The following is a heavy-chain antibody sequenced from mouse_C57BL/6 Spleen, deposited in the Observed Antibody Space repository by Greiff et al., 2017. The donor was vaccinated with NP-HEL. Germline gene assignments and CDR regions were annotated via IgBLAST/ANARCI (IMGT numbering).Heavy chain of an antibody. V-gene: IGHV5-9*01. CDR3: ARDYYGSRYFDY. Sequence: EVKLMESGGGLVKPGGSLKLSCAASGFTFSSYTTSWVRQTPEKRLEWVATISGGGGNTYYPDSVKGRFTISRDNAKNTLYLQMSSLRSEDTALYYCARDYYGSRYFDYWGQGTTLTVSS. J-gene: IGHJ2*01. CDR2: ISGGGGNT. CDR1: GFTFSSYT. D-gene: IGHD1-1*01.